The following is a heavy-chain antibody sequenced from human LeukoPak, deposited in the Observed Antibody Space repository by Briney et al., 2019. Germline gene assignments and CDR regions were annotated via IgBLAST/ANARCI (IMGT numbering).Heavy chain of an antibody. J-gene: IGHJ5*02. Sequence: ASVKVSCKASGYSFTGYYMHWVRQAPGQGLEWMGWINPNSGDTKYAQKFQGRVTMTRDTSISTAFLELSSLRSGDTAVYYCARGSTRDSSGWYGPGKWFDPWGQGTLVTVSS. D-gene: IGHD6-19*01. CDR1: GYSFTGYY. V-gene: IGHV1-2*02. CDR3: ARGSTRDSSGWYGPGKWFDP. CDR2: INPNSGDT.